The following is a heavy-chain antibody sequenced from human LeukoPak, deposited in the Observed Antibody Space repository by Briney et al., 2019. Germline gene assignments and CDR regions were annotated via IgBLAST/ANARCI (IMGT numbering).Heavy chain of an antibody. CDR1: GFTFSSYA. V-gene: IGHV3-23*01. CDR3: ARGYDSSGYYPSPFDY. D-gene: IGHD3-22*01. J-gene: IGHJ4*02. CDR2: TSGSGGRT. Sequence: GGSLRLSCVASGFTFSSYAINWVRQAPGKGLEWVSGTSGSGGRTYYADSVKGRFTISRENSKNTLYLQMNSLRAEDTAVYYCARGYDSSGYYPSPFDYWGQGTLVTVSS.